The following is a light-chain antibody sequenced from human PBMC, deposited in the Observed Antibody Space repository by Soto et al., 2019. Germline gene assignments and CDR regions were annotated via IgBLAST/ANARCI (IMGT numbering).Light chain of an antibody. CDR2: GAS. CDR1: QSVSNN. V-gene: IGKV3-15*01. J-gene: IGKJ1*01. CDR3: QQYNTWWT. Sequence: EIVMTQSPATLSVSPGERATLSCRASQSVSNNLAWYQKKPGQAPRLLIYGASTRATGIPARFSGSGSGTEFTLTISSLPSEDFAVYYCQQYNTWWTFGPGTRVEIK.